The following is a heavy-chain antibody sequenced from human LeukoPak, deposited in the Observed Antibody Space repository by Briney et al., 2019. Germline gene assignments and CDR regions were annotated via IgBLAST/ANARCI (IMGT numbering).Heavy chain of an antibody. J-gene: IGHJ6*03. V-gene: IGHV3-48*03. CDR3: ARDQVFYYYYMDV. CDR1: GFTFSRYE. Sequence: GGSLRLSCAASGFTFSRYEMNWVRQAPGKGLEWVSYINSGRTIYYADSVKGRFTISRDNAKNSLYLQMNSLRAEDTAVYYCARDQVFYYYYMDVWGKGTTVTISS. CDR2: INSGRTI.